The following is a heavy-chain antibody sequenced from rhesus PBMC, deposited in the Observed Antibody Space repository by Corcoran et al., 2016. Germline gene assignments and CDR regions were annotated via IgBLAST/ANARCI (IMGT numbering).Heavy chain of an antibody. D-gene: IGHD6-43*01. V-gene: IGHV4-93*02. CDR3: ARHLGSSYGWRFDV. J-gene: IGHJ5-1*01. CDR1: GGSLRRRHL. CDR2: IHDSTVNT. Sequence: QVQLQESGPAVVKPSEPLSLTCAVSGGSLRRRHLWDWIRNSPGKGLEWIGGIHDSTVNTAYSPSLKGLVTLSIDTSQNQFSLKLSSVTAADTAVYFCARHLGSSYGWRFDVWGAGVLVTVSS.